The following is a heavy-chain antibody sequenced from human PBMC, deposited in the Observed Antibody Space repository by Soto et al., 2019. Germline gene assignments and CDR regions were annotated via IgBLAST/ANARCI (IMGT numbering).Heavy chain of an antibody. J-gene: IGHJ3*02. CDR1: GGTFSSYT. CDR3: ARTSGLAGSAFDI. Sequence: SVKVSCKASGGTFSSYTISWVRQAPGQGLEWMGRIIPILGIANYAQKFQGRVTITADKSTSTAYMELSSLRSEDTAVYYCARTSGLAGSAFDIWGQGTMVTVSS. CDR2: IIPILGIA. V-gene: IGHV1-69*02. D-gene: IGHD2-15*01.